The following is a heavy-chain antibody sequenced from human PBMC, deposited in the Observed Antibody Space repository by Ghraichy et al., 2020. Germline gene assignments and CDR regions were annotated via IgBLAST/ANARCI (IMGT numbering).Heavy chain of an antibody. CDR1: GGSVSSGSYY. D-gene: IGHD6-13*01. V-gene: IGHV4-61*01. CDR3: ARGGSSWYEEGYY. CDR2: IYYSGST. Sequence: SETLSLTCTVSGGSVSSGSYYWSWIRQPPGKGLEWIGYIYYSGSTNYNPSLKSRVTISVDTSKNQFSLKLSSVTAADTAVYYCARGGSSWYEEGYYWGQGTLDTVSS. J-gene: IGHJ4*02.